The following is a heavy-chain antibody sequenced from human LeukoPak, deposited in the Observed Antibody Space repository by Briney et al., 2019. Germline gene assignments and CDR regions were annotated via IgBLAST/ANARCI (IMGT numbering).Heavy chain of an antibody. D-gene: IGHD2-15*01. J-gene: IGHJ6*02. V-gene: IGHV3-30*18. CDR1: GFTFSNYE. Sequence: PGGSPRLSCAASGFTFSNYEMNWVRQAPGKGLEWVAVISYDGSKKYYADSVKGRLTISRDNCKNTLYLQMNRLRAEDTAVYYCAKGLICSGGSCYSYYYYGVDVWGQGTT. CDR3: AKGLICSGGSCYSYYYYGVDV. CDR2: ISYDGSKK.